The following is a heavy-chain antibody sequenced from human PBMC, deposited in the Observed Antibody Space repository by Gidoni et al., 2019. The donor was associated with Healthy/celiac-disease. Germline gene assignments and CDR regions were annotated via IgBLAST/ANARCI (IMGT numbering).Heavy chain of an antibody. CDR2: IYYSGST. J-gene: IGHJ6*02. V-gene: IGHV4-31*03. CDR1: GGSISSGGYY. Sequence: VQLQESGPGLVKPSQTLSLTCTVSGGSISSGGYYWSWIRQHPGKGLEWIGYIYYSGSTYYNPSLKSRVTISVDTSKNQFSLKLSSVTAADTAVYYCARVGEIRPTHYGMDVWGQGTTVTVSS. CDR3: ARVGEIRPTHYGMDV. D-gene: IGHD3-10*01.